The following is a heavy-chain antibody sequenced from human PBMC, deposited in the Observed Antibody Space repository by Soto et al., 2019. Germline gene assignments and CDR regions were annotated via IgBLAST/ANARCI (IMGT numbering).Heavy chain of an antibody. CDR3: ARGKTTSIVVVPAAPSSYYYYMDV. V-gene: IGHV3-7*01. CDR2: IKQDGSEK. D-gene: IGHD2-2*01. J-gene: IGHJ6*03. Sequence: PGESLRLACAASGFTFSSYWMSWVRQAPGKGLEWVANIKQDGSEKYYVDSVKGRFTISRDNAKNSLYLQMNSLRAEDTAVYYCARGKTTSIVVVPAAPSSYYYYMDVWGKGTTVTVSS. CDR1: GFTFSSYW.